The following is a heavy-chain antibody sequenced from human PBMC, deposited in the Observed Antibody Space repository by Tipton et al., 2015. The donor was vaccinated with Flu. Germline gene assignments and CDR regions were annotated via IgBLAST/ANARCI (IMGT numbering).Heavy chain of an antibody. J-gene: IGHJ4*02. D-gene: IGHD2-2*01. CDR1: GGTFSSYA. V-gene: IGHV1-69*01. CDR2: ISPMFVTA. Sequence: QVQLVQSGAEVKKPGASVKVSCKASGGTFSSYALNWVRQAPGQGLEWMGGISPMFVTANYAQKFQGRVTINADESTSTAYVELSSRRSEDTAVYYCARGGGPYCSSTSCYETDYWGQGTLVTVSS. CDR3: ARGGGPYCSSTSCYETDY.